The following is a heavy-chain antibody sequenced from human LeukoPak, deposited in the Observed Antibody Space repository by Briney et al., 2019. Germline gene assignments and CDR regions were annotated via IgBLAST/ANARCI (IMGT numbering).Heavy chain of an antibody. J-gene: IGHJ3*02. Sequence: GGSLRLSCAASGFTFSSYEMNWVRQAPGKGLEWVSYISSSGDTIYYADSVRGRFTISRDNAKNSLYLQMNSLRAEDTAVYYCATEPPSGWLRNDAFDIWGQGTMVTVSS. CDR3: ATEPPSGWLRNDAFDI. V-gene: IGHV3-48*03. CDR1: GFTFSSYE. CDR2: ISSSGDTI. D-gene: IGHD6-19*01.